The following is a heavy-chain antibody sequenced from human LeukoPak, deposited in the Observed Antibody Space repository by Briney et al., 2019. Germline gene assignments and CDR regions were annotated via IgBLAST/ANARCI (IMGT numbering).Heavy chain of an antibody. J-gene: IGHJ4*02. CDR2: INHSGST. Sequence: SETLSLTCAVYGGSFSGYYWSWIRQPPGKGLEWIGEINHSGSTNYNPSLKSRVTISVDTSKNQFSLKLSSVTAADTAVYYCARGRYGGYSYGLILVNLDYWGQGTLVTVSS. CDR3: ARGRYGGYSYGLILVNLDY. V-gene: IGHV4-34*01. D-gene: IGHD5-18*01. CDR1: GGSFSGYY.